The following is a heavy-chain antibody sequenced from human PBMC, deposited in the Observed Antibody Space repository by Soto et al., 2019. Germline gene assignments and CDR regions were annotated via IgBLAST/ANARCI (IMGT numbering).Heavy chain of an antibody. CDR3: VRTATKGTSNWFDP. Sequence: PSETLSLTCTVSGASISNTYYYWGWIRQPPGKGLEWIGSIYYSGTTYYNPSLKSRVTLSVDTSKNQFSLKLSSVTAADTAVYYCVRTATKGTSNWFDPWGQGPLVTVSP. V-gene: IGHV4-39*01. CDR2: IYYSGTT. D-gene: IGHD4-4*01. J-gene: IGHJ5*02. CDR1: GASISNTYYY.